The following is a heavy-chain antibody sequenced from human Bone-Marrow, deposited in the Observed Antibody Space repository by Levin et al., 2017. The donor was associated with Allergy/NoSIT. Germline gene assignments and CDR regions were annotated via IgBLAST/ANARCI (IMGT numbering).Heavy chain of an antibody. CDR1: GGPMNTSY. J-gene: IGHJ3*02. Sequence: SETLSLTCTVSGGPMNTSYWNWIRQSPGKGLEWIGYVYYNGITNYNPSLKSRVSISIDTSRAQFSLSLTSVTAADKAVYYCARVPYYYDAAGFYFAFHIWGQGTPITVSS. V-gene: IGHV4-59*01. CDR2: VYYNGIT. CDR3: ARVPYYYDAAGFYFAFHI. D-gene: IGHD3-22*01.